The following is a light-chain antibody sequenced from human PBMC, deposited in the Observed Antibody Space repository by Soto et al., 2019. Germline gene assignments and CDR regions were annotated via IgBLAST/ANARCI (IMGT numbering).Light chain of an antibody. CDR2: DDN. V-gene: IGLV1-40*01. J-gene: IGLJ2*01. CDR3: QSYDTTLSGVV. CDR1: SSNIGAGYD. Sequence: QSVLTQPPSVSGAPGQRVTISCSGSSSNIGAGYDVHWYQQLPGTAPRLLIYDDNNRPSGIPDRFSASKSGTSASLAITGLQGDDEANYYCQSYDTTLSGVVFGAGTKLTVL.